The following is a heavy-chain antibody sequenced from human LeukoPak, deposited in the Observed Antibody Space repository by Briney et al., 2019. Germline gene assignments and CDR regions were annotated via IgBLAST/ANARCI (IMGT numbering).Heavy chain of an antibody. Sequence: ASVKVSCKASGYTFTGYYMHWVRQAPGQGLEWMGLISAYNGDTNYAQKLQGKVTMTTDTSTSTAYMELRSLRSDDTAVYYCARTSHYVDIAATIPYGIYYFDYWGQGTLVTVSS. D-gene: IGHD5-12*01. V-gene: IGHV1-18*04. CDR2: ISAYNGDT. CDR3: ARTSHYVDIAATIPYGIYYFDY. J-gene: IGHJ4*02. CDR1: GYTFTGYY.